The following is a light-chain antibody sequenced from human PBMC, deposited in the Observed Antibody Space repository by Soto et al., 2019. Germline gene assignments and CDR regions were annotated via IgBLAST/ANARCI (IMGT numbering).Light chain of an antibody. CDR2: LAS. CDR3: QQYYSNPHT. CDR1: QSVLYSSNNKNY. J-gene: IGKJ2*01. Sequence: DIVMTQSPDSLAVSLGERATINCKSSQSVLYSSNNKNYLAWYQQKPGQPPKLLIYLASTRESGVPDRFSRSGSGADFTLTISSLQAEDVAVYYCQQYYSNPHTFGQGTKLEIK. V-gene: IGKV4-1*01.